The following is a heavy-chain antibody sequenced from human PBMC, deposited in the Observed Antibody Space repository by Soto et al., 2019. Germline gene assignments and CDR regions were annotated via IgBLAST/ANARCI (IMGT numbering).Heavy chain of an antibody. D-gene: IGHD3-16*01. J-gene: IGHJ5*02. Sequence: MQMVESGGGSVQPGGSLRLSCAASGFPFSHYWMHWVRQTPGKGLVWVSRINPAGTITNYADSVEGRFTISRDNADSALFLQINSLCAEDTAIYYCASDTFGLRDTWGQGTLVTVSS. CDR1: GFPFSHYW. CDR2: INPAGTIT. CDR3: ASDTFGLRDT. V-gene: IGHV3-74*01.